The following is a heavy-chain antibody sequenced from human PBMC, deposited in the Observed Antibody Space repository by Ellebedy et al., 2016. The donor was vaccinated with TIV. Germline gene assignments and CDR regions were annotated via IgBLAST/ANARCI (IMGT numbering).Heavy chain of an antibody. Sequence: SETLSLTCAVYGGSFSGYYWSWIRQPPGKGLEWIGEINHSGSTNYNPSLKSRVTISVDTSKNQFSLKLSSVTAADTAVYYCARVCGDTMVRGGLRRVYYFDYWGQGTLVTVSS. CDR2: INHSGST. CDR3: ARVCGDTMVRGGLRRVYYFDY. D-gene: IGHD3-10*01. J-gene: IGHJ4*02. CDR1: GGSFSGYY. V-gene: IGHV4-34*01.